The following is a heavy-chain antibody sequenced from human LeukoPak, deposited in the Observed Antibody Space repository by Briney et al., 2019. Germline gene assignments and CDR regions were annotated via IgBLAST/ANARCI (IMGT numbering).Heavy chain of an antibody. CDR2: ISGSGGST. V-gene: IGHV3-23*01. Sequence: GGSLRLSCAASGFTFSNYAMSWVRQAPGKGLEWVSVISGSGGSTYYADSVRGRFTISRDNSKNTLYLQMNSLRAEDTAVYYCAKGDSYYYDSMGAFDIRGQGTMVTVSS. D-gene: IGHD3-22*01. J-gene: IGHJ3*02. CDR1: GFTFSNYA. CDR3: AKGDSYYYDSMGAFDI.